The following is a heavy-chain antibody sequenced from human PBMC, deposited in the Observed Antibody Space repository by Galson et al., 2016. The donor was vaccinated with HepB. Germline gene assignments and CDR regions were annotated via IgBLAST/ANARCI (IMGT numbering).Heavy chain of an antibody. Sequence: CKASGYTFTSYGISWVRQAPGQGLEWMAWISAYNGDTIQAQNFQGRLTLSTDASTSTAYMELRSLRSDDTAVYYCARVPSYEPLDFWGQGTLVSVSS. CDR1: GYTFTSYG. CDR2: ISAYNGDT. J-gene: IGHJ4*02. CDR3: ARVPSYEPLDF. D-gene: IGHD2-21*01. V-gene: IGHV1-18*01.